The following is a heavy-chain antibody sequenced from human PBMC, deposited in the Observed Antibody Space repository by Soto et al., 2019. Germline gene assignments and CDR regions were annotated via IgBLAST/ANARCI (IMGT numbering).Heavy chain of an antibody. CDR3: ARGRLISLYYFDY. CDR1: GFTFSNYD. V-gene: IGHV3-13*01. Sequence: ESGGGLVQPGGSLRLSCAASGFTFSNYDMHWVRQVTGKGLEWVSTIGTAGDTYYPGSVKGRFTISRENAKNSLHLQMNSLRAEDTAVYYCARGRLISLYYFDYWGQGTLVTVSS. J-gene: IGHJ4*02. D-gene: IGHD2-15*01. CDR2: IGTAGDT.